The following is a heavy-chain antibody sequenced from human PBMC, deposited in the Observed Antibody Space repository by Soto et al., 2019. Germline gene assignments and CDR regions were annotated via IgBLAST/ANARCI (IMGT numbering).Heavy chain of an antibody. J-gene: IGHJ6*02. CDR3: AAVPGAVGMDV. V-gene: IGHV1-18*01. D-gene: IGHD6-6*01. CDR1: GYTFTNYG. CDR2: ISAYNGNT. Sequence: GASVKVSCKASGYTFTNYGIHWVRQAPGQGLEWMGWISAYNGNTNYAQKFQERVTITRDMSTSTAYMELSSLRSEDTAVYYCAAVPGAVGMDVWGQGTTVTVSS.